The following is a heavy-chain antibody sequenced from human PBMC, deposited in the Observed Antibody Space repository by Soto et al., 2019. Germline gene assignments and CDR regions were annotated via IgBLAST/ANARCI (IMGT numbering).Heavy chain of an antibody. CDR2: IIPRSATS. CDR1: GDMFDTYT. CDR3: ARSPRNWGFDY. V-gene: IGHV1-69*05. J-gene: IGHJ4*02. D-gene: IGHD7-27*01. Sequence: SVKVSCKASGDMFDTYTITWMRQAPGQGLEWVGGIIPRSATSNYAQKFEGRVTMTRDNSTSTAYMELSSLRSEDTAVYYCARSPRNWGFDYWGLGTLVTVSS.